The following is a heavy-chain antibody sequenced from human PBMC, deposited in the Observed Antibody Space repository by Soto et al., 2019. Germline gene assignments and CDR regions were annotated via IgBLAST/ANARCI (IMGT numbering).Heavy chain of an antibody. CDR3: ARDPHSSSWYYYYGMDV. J-gene: IGHJ6*02. CDR1: GFTFSSYS. CDR2: ISSSSSYI. Sequence: GGSLRLSCAPSGFTFSSYSMDWVRQAPGKGLEWVSSISSSSSYIYYADSVKGRFTISRDNAKNSLYLQMNSLRAEDTAVYYCARDPHSSSWYYYYGMDVWGQGTTVTVSS. D-gene: IGHD6-13*01. V-gene: IGHV3-21*01.